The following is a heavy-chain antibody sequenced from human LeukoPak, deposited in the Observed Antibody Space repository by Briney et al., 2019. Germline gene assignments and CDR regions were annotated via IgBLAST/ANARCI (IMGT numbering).Heavy chain of an antibody. J-gene: IGHJ3*02. V-gene: IGHV4-34*01. CDR3: ARGNTVVTSDAFDI. Sequence: SETLSLTCAVYGGSFSGYYWNWIRQPPGKGLEWIGEVNYGGRTNYTPSLKSRVTISVDTSKNHFSLKLSSVTAADTAVYYCARGNTVVTSDAFDIWGQGTMVTVSS. CDR2: VNYGGRT. CDR1: GGSFSGYY. D-gene: IGHD4-23*01.